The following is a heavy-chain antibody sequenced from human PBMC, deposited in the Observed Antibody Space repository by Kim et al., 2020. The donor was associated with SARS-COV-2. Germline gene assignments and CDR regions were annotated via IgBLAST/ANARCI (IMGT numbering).Heavy chain of an antibody. D-gene: IGHD1-26*01. V-gene: IGHV1-18*01. CDR3: ARAPIVGATYYFDY. Sequence: QKLQGRVTMTTDTSTSTAYMELRSLRSDDTAVYYCARAPIVGATYYFDYWGQGTLVTVSS. J-gene: IGHJ4*02.